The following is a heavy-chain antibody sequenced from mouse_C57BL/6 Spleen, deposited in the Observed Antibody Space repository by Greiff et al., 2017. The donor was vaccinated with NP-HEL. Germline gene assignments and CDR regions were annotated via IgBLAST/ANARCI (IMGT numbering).Heavy chain of an antibody. CDR3: AMGRPLFAY. CDR2: IHPSDSDT. V-gene: IGHV1-74*01. CDR1: GYTFTRYW. Sequence: VKLQQPGAELVKPGASVKVSCKASGYTFTRYWMHWVKQRPGQGLEWIGRIHPSDSDTNYNQTIQGKATLTVDKSSSTAYMQLSSLTSEDSAVYYCAMGRPLFAYWGQGTLVTVSA. J-gene: IGHJ3*01.